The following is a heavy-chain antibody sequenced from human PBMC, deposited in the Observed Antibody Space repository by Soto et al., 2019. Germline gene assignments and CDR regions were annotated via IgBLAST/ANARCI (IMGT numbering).Heavy chain of an antibody. V-gene: IGHV3-23*01. CDR2: ISGSGAGT. CDR1: GFTFYNYA. J-gene: IGHJ4*02. Sequence: EVQLLESGGGLVHPGGSLRLSCAASGFTFYNYAMSWFRQAPGKGLEWVSAISGSGAGTYYADSLEGRFTISRDNSKNTLYLQMSSLRAEDTAVYYCAKEVVPDYWGQGALVTVSS. CDR3: AKEVVPDY.